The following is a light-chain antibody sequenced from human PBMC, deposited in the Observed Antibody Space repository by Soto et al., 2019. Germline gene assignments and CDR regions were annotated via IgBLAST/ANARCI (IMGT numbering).Light chain of an antibody. J-gene: IGKJ4*01. CDR1: ENVGTN. CDR2: GSS. Sequence: IVMTQSPATLSVSPGEGVTLSCRASENVGTNLAWYQQKPGQAPRLLMYGSSTRATGIPATFSGSGSGTEFTLTISSLQSEESAVYYCQQYNNWGRSFGGGTKVDIK. V-gene: IGKV3D-15*01. CDR3: QQYNNWGRS.